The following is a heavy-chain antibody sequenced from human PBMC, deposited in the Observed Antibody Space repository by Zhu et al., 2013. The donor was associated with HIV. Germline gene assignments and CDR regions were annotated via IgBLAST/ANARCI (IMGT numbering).Heavy chain of an antibody. CDR1: GGSFSGYY. J-gene: IGHJ6*02. Sequence: QVQLQQWGAGLLKPSETLSLTCAVYGGSFSGYYWSWIRQPPGKGLEWIGEINHSGSTNYNPSLKSRVTISVDTSKNQFSLKLSSVTAADTAVYYCARGGPYYDILTGYYMSGMDVWGQGTTVTVSS. CDR3: ARGGPYYDILTGYYMSGMDV. V-gene: IGHV4-34*01. CDR2: INHSGST. D-gene: IGHD3-9*01.